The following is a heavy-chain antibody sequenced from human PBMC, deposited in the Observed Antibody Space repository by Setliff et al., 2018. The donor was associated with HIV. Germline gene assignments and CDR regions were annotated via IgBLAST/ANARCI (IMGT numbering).Heavy chain of an antibody. CDR2: IYSTGHT. Sequence: SETLSLTCLVSGYSITNGNYWAWIRQSPGKGLEWIGSIYSTGHTYYNPSHKSRLTMSVDTAKNRFSLKLISVTAADTAVYYCARDRALRFSKSPSFNYFDVWGQGALVTV. D-gene: IGHD3-10*01. V-gene: IGHV4-38-2*02. CDR1: GYSITNGNY. CDR3: ARDRALRFSKSPSFNYFDV. J-gene: IGHJ4*02.